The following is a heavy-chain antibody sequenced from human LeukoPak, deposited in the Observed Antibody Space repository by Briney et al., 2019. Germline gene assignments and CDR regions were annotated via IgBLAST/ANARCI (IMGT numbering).Heavy chain of an antibody. D-gene: IGHD3-22*01. J-gene: IGHJ4*02. Sequence: GGSLRLSCAASGFTFSDYYMSWIRQAPGKGLEWVSYISSSGSTIYYADSVKGRFTITRDNAKNSLYLQMNSLRAEDTAVYYCARDRGRYYYDSSALSDYWGQGTLVTVSS. CDR3: ARDRGRYYYDSSALSDY. V-gene: IGHV3-11*01. CDR2: ISSSGSTI. CDR1: GFTFSDYY.